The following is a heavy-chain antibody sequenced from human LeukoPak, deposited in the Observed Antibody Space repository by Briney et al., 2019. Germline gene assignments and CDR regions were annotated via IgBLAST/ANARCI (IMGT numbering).Heavy chain of an antibody. CDR1: GFTVSSNY. CDR3: AKNGDRGAYCSGGSCYPYYYYNMDV. D-gene: IGHD2-15*01. Sequence: PGGSLRLSCAASGFTVSSNYMNWVRQAPGKGLEWVSYISSSGSTIYYADSVKGRFTISRDNAKNSLYLQTNSLRAEDTAIYYCAKNGDRGAYCSGGSCYPYYYYNMDVWGKGTTVTISS. V-gene: IGHV3-48*04. J-gene: IGHJ6*03. CDR2: ISSSGSTI.